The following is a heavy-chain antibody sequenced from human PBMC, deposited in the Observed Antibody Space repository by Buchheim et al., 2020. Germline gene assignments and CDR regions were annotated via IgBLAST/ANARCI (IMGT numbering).Heavy chain of an antibody. Sequence: QVQLVQSGAEVKKPGASVKVSCKASGYTFTSYYMHWVRQAPGQGLEWMGIINPSGGSTSYAQKFQGRVTMTRATATSTVYMELSSLRSEDTAVYYCARDIYYDFWSGSGSFDYWGQGTL. CDR3: ARDIYYDFWSGSGSFDY. CDR1: GYTFTSYY. D-gene: IGHD3-3*01. CDR2: INPSGGST. V-gene: IGHV1-46*03. J-gene: IGHJ4*02.